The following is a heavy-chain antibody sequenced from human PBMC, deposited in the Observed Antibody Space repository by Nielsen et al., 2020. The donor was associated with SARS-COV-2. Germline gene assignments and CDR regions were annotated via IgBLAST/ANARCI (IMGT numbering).Heavy chain of an antibody. J-gene: IGHJ5*01. Sequence: ESLKISCAASGFIFGSYTMTYFRQAPGKGLEWVSSISSTSSYIYYADSVKGRFTISRDNAESSLYLQMNSLRAEDTAVYYCAREQRDYSDHIKWFDSWGQGTLVTVSS. V-gene: IGHV3-21*01. CDR1: GFIFGSYT. CDR3: AREQRDYSDHIKWFDS. D-gene: IGHD3-22*01. CDR2: ISSTSSYI.